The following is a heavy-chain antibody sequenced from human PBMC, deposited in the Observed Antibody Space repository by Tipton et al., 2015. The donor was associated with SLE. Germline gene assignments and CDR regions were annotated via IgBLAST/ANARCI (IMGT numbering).Heavy chain of an antibody. V-gene: IGHV4-61*01. CDR3: ARDRDYFYDSSGFDY. CDR2: IYYSGST. Sequence: TLSLTCTVSGGSISSSSYYWGWIRQPPGKGLEWIGNIYYSGSTKYNPSLKSRVTISVDTSKNQFSLKLSSVTAADTAVYYCARDRDYFYDSSGFDYWGQGTLVTISS. D-gene: IGHD3-22*01. CDR1: GGSISSSSYY. J-gene: IGHJ4*02.